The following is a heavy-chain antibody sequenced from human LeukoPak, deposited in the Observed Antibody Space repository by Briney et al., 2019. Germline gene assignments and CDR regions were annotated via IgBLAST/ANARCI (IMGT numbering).Heavy chain of an antibody. J-gene: IGHJ5*02. CDR1: GRSIRSVY. V-gene: IGHV4-4*07. CDR2: IYATDLT. Sequence: SETLSLTCTISGRSIRSVYWNWIRQSAGKGLEWIGRIYATDLTNYNPSLKSRVTLSVDMSKNELSLTLKSVTAADTAVYYCARGFGSGTSPIDLWGQGALVTVSS. CDR3: ARGFGSGTSPIDL. D-gene: IGHD3-10*01.